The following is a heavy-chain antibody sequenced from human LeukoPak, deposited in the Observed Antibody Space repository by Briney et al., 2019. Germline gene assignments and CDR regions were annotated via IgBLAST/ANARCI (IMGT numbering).Heavy chain of an antibody. CDR3: ASSNHFWSGYYLLDY. V-gene: IGHV4-34*01. CDR2: IDHSGST. CDR1: GGSFTGYY. D-gene: IGHD3-3*02. J-gene: IGHJ4*02. Sequence: TSETLSLTCAVYGGSFTGYYGSWIRQPPGKGLEWIGEIDHSGSTNYNPSLKSRVTISVDTSKNQFSLELSSVTAADTAVYYCASSNHFWSGYYLLDYWGQGTLVTVSS.